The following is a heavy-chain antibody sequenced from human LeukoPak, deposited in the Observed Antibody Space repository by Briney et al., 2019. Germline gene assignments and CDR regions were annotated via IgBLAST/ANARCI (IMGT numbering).Heavy chain of an antibody. CDR1: GSALSTRGVG. D-gene: IGHD2-2*01. CDR2: IYWDDDK. CDR3: AHRRHGYCSTSCYPFDY. J-gene: IGHJ4*02. V-gene: IGHV2-5*02. Sequence: SGPTLVNPTQTLTLTCTFSGSALSTRGVGVGWIRQPPGKALEWLALIYWDDDKRYSPSLKSRLTITNDTSKNQVVLTMTNMDPVDTATYYCAHRRHGYCSTSCYPFDYWGQGTLVTVSS.